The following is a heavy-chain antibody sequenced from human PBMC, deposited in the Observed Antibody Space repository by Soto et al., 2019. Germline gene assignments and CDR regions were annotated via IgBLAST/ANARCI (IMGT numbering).Heavy chain of an antibody. D-gene: IGHD2-2*02. Sequence: SETLSLTCSVAGGCLSSYYWTWLRQHPGKGLEWIGYIYYSGSTNCNPSLKSRVTISVDTSKNQFSLKLSSVTAADTAVYYCARGYCSSTSCYSPPVIDYWGQGTLVTVSS. CDR2: IYYSGST. J-gene: IGHJ4*02. V-gene: IGHV4-59*08. CDR3: ARGYCSSTSCYSPPVIDY. CDR1: GGCLSSYY.